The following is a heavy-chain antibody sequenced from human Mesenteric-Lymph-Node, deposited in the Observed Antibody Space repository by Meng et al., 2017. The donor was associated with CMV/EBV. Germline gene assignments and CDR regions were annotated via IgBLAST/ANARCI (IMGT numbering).Heavy chain of an antibody. J-gene: IGHJ4*02. CDR2: INHSGST. Sequence: LSLTCAVYGASFSGYYLSGIRQPPGQALEWIGEINHSGSTNYNPSLKSRVTISVATSKHQFSLKLSSVTAADTAVYYCARGLYYLDYWGQGTLVTVSS. V-gene: IGHV4-34*01. CDR1: GASFSGYY. CDR3: ARGLYYLDY.